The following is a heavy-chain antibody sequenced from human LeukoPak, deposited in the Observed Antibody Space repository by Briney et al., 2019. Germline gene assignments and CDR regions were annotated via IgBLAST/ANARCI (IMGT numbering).Heavy chain of an antibody. D-gene: IGHD6-6*01. CDR2: INQDGSEK. J-gene: IGHJ4*02. V-gene: IGHV3-7*01. Sequence: GGSLRLSCAASGFTFNNFWINWVRQAPGKGLEWVANINQDGSEKYYVDSVKGRFTISRDNTKNSLFLQMNSLIAEDTAVYYCARSKGFSSSFRYYFDYWGQGTLVTASS. CDR3: ARSKGFSSSFRYYFDY. CDR1: GFTFNNFW.